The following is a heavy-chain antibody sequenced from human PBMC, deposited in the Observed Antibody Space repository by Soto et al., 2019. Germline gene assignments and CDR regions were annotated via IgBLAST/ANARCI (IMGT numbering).Heavy chain of an antibody. CDR1: GGSFSGYY. J-gene: IGHJ4*02. D-gene: IGHD3-22*01. V-gene: IGHV4-34*01. CDR3: ARGASGYYDSSGYYSPYYFDY. Sequence: SETLSLTCAVYGGSFSGYYWSWIRQPPGKGLEWIGEINHSGSTNYNPSLKSRVTVSVDTSKNQFSLKLSSVTAADTAVYYCARGASGYYDSSGYYSPYYFDYWGQGTLVTVSS. CDR2: INHSGST.